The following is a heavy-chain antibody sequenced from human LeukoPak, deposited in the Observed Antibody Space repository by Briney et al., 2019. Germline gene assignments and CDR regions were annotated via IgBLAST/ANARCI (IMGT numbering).Heavy chain of an antibody. CDR3: ASRTYRV. J-gene: IGHJ4*02. Sequence: PSETLSLTCTVSGGSISGSTYYWGWIRQPPGKGLEWTGSIYYSGATYYNPSLKSRVTVSVDTSKNQFSLKLRSVTAADTAVYYCASRTYRVWGQGTLVTVSS. CDR2: IYYSGAT. V-gene: IGHV4-39*01. D-gene: IGHD1-26*01. CDR1: GGSISGSTYY.